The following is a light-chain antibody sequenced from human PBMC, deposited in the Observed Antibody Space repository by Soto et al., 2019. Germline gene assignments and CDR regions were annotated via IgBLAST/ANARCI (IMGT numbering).Light chain of an antibody. V-gene: IGKV3D-15*02. CDR3: LQFDNSPLYT. J-gene: IGKJ2*01. Sequence: IVMTQSPATLSVSPLEIDTLSCMGSQSVSSNLAWYQQKPGQAPRLLIYGASTRATGIPDRFSGSGSGTDFSLTISRLEPEDFAVYYCLQFDNSPLYTFGQGTKVDI. CDR2: GAS. CDR1: QSVSSN.